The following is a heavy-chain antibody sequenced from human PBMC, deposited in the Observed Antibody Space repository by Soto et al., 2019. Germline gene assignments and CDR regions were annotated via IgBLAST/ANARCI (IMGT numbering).Heavy chain of an antibody. CDR2: IIPILGIA. J-gene: IGHJ5*02. D-gene: IGHD6-13*01. V-gene: IGHV1-69*08. CDR1: GGTFSSYT. Sequence: QVQLVQSGAEVKKPGSSVKVSCKASGGTFSSYTISWVRQAPGQGLEWMGRIIPILGIANYAQKFQGRVTITADKSTSTAYMELSSLRSEDTAVYYCAREESSSSSWYWFDPWGQGTLVTVSS. CDR3: AREESSSSSWYWFDP.